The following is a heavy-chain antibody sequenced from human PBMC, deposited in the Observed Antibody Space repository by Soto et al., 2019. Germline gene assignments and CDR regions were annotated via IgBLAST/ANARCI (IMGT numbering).Heavy chain of an antibody. V-gene: IGHV4-59*01. J-gene: IGHJ5*02. Sequence: QVQLQESGPRLVKPSETLSRTCTVSGDSISSYYWTWIRQPPGKGLEWIGYIYYSGSTNYNPSLKSRVTISADTPKSHFSMKLTSVNAADTVVHYCASGVATIGPWGQGPLLTVSS. CDR1: GDSISSYY. CDR3: ASGVATIGP. D-gene: IGHD5-12*01. CDR2: IYYSGST.